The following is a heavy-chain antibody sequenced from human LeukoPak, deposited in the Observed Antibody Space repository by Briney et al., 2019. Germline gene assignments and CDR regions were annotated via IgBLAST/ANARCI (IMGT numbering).Heavy chain of an antibody. J-gene: IGHJ4*02. Sequence: GASVKVSCKASGYTFTGYYMHWVRQAPGQGLEWMGWINPNSGGTNYAQKFQGRVTMTRDTSISTAYMELSRLRSDDTAVYYCARAKNPHYGDYLINYWGQGTLVTVSS. D-gene: IGHD4-17*01. CDR3: ARAKNPHYGDYLINY. CDR2: INPNSGGT. CDR1: GYTFTGYY. V-gene: IGHV1-2*02.